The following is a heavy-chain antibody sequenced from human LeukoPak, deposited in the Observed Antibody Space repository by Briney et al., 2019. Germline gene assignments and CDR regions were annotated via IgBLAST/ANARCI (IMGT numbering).Heavy chain of an antibody. D-gene: IGHD3-10*01. CDR3: ARFSITMVRKRYYFDY. CDR1: GGSFSGYY. J-gene: IGHJ4*02. V-gene: IGHV4-34*01. Sequence: PSETLSLTCAVYGGSFSGYYWSWIRQPPGKGLEWIGEINHSGSTNYNPSLKSRVTISVDTSKNQFSLKLSSVTAADTAVYYCARFSITMVRKRYYFDYWGQGTLVTVSS. CDR2: INHSGST.